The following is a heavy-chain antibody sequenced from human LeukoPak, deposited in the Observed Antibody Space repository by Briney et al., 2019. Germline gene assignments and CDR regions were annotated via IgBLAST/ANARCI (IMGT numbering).Heavy chain of an antibody. D-gene: IGHD5-24*01. Sequence: ASVKVSCKASGYTFTSYAINWVRQATGQGLEWMGWTNPSNGNTGFAQKSQGRLTMTRGTSISTAYMELSSLTSEDTAVYFCARGSSEEMATIAYWGQGTLVTVSS. CDR3: ARGSSEEMATIAY. V-gene: IGHV1-8*01. CDR2: TNPSNGNT. CDR1: GYTFTSYA. J-gene: IGHJ4*02.